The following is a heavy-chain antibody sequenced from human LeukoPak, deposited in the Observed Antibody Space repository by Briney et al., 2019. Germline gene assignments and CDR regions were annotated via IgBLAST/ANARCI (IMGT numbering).Heavy chain of an antibody. CDR3: ARWGSGYYYDY. D-gene: IGHD3-22*01. V-gene: IGHV4-59*01. CDR2: IYYSGST. Sequence: SETLSLTCTVSGGSLHNYYWSWIRQPPGKGLEWIGYIYYSGSTNYNPSLKSRVTISVDTSKNQFSLKLSSVTAADTAVYYCARWGSGYYYDYWGQGTLVTVSS. CDR1: GGSLHNYY. J-gene: IGHJ4*02.